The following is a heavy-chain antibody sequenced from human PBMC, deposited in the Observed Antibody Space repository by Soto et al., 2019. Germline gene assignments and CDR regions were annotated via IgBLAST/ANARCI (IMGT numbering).Heavy chain of an antibody. D-gene: IGHD1-26*01. CDR2: IIPIFGTA. CDR1: GGTFSSYA. CDR3: ATREVGARKATDFDY. Sequence: QVQLVQSGAEVKKPGSSVKVSCKASGGTFSSYAISWVRQAPGQGLEWMGGIIPIFGTANYAQKFQGIVTITADESTSTAYMELSSLRSEDTAVYYCATREVGARKATDFDYWGQGTLVTVSS. J-gene: IGHJ4*02. V-gene: IGHV1-69*01.